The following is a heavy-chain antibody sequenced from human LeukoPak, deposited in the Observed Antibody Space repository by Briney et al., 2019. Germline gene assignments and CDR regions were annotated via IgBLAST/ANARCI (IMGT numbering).Heavy chain of an antibody. CDR2: INHSGST. V-gene: IGHV4-34*01. Sequence: SETLSLTCAVYGGSFSGYYWSWIRQPPGKGLEWIGEINHSGSTNYNPSLKSRVTISVDTSKNQFSLKLSSVTAADTAVYYCARGRGRIFGVVITNRGGFDYWGRGTLVTVSS. D-gene: IGHD3-3*01. CDR3: ARGRGRIFGVVITNRGGFDY. J-gene: IGHJ4*02. CDR1: GGSFSGYY.